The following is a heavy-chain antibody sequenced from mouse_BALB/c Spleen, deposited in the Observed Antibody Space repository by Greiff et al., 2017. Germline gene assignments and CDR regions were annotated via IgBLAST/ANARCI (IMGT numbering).Heavy chain of an antibody. CDR1: GYTFSSYW. Sequence: QVQLKQSGAELMKPGASVKISCKATGYTFSSYWIEWVKQRPGHGLEWIGEILPGSGSTNYNEKFKGKATFTADTSSNTAYMQLSSLTSEDSAVYYCARRKLLRGPFDYWGQGTTLTVSS. CDR2: ILPGSGST. D-gene: IGHD1-1*01. CDR3: ARRKLLRGPFDY. J-gene: IGHJ2*01. V-gene: IGHV1-9*01.